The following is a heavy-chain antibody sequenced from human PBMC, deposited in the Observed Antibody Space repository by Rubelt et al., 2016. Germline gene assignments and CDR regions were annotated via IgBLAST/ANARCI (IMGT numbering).Heavy chain of an antibody. Sequence: EVQLLESGGGWVQPGGSLRLSCAGSGFSFSSYAMSWVRQAPGKGLEWVSGISMFGGSKYYGDSVKGRFTISREDPKNTLYLQMNSLRAEDTALYYCAKGFCINGVCDSRYGMDVWGQGTTVTVSS. CDR3: AKGFCINGVCDSRYGMDV. V-gene: IGHV3-23*01. J-gene: IGHJ6*02. CDR2: ISMFGGSK. D-gene: IGHD2-8*01. CDR1: GFSFSSYA.